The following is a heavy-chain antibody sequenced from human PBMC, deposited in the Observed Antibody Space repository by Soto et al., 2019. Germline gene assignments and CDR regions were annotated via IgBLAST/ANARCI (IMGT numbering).Heavy chain of an antibody. V-gene: IGHV1-2*02. CDR3: ASAVDEVTAGFDY. CDR2: INPNSGGT. D-gene: IGHD6-19*01. Sequence: ASVKVSCKASGYTFTGYYMHWVRQAPRQGLEWMGWINPNSGGTNYAQKFQGRVTMTRDTSISTAYMELSRLRSDDTAVYYCASAVDEVTAGFDYWGQGTLVTVSS. J-gene: IGHJ4*02. CDR1: GYTFTGYY.